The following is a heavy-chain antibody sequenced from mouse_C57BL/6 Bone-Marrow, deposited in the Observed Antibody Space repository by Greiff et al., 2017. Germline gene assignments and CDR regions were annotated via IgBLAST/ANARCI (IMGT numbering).Heavy chain of an antibody. V-gene: IGHV1-50*01. CDR2: IDPSDSYT. D-gene: IGHD3-2*02. CDR3: ARSSSGYLY. Sequence: QVQLQQPGAELVKPGASVKLSCKASGYTFTSYWLQWVKQRPGQGLEWIGEIDPSDSYTNYNQTFKGKATLTVDTSSSTAYMQLSSLTSEDSAVYYCARSSSGYLYWGQGTTLTVSS. CDR1: GYTFTSYW. J-gene: IGHJ2*01.